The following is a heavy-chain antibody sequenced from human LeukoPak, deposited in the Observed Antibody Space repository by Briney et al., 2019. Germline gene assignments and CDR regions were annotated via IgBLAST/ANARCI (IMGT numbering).Heavy chain of an antibody. CDR1: GFTFSTFA. V-gene: IGHV3-23*01. CDR2: ISETGRST. CDR3: AKDRGYSYGISEY. D-gene: IGHD5-18*01. Sequence: GGSLRLSCVASGFTFSTFAMNWVRQAPGKGLEWASTISETGRSTYYADSVKGQFTISRDNSKNTLYLQMNSLRAEDTAVYYCAKDRGYSYGISEYWXXXTLVTVSS. J-gene: IGHJ4*01.